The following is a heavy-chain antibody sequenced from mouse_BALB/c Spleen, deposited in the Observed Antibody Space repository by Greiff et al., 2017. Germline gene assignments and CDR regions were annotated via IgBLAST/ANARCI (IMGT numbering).Heavy chain of an antibody. J-gene: IGHJ1*01. D-gene: IGHD1-1*01. CDR3: ARRSYGWYFDV. Sequence: EVKLVESGGGLVQPGGSLRLSCATSGFTFTDYYMSWVRQPPGKALEWLGFIRNKANGYTTEYSASVKGRFTISRDNSQSILYLQMNTLRAEDSATYYCARRSYGWYFDVWGAGTTVTVSS. CDR2: IRNKANGYTT. CDR1: GFTFTDYY. V-gene: IGHV7-3*02.